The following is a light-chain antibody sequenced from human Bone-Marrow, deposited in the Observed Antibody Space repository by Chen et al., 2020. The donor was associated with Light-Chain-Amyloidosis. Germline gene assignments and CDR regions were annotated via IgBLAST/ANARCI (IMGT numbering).Light chain of an antibody. V-gene: IGLV2-14*01. CDR2: AVS. Sequence: QSALTQPASVSGSPGQSITISSTGTSVDVGTSNYVSWYQQHPGKAPRVMIYAVSNRPSGVSNRFSGSKSGNTASLTISGLQAEDEADYYCSSFTSSSSYVFGPGTKVTVL. CDR1: SVDVGTSNY. J-gene: IGLJ1*01. CDR3: SSFTSSSSYV.